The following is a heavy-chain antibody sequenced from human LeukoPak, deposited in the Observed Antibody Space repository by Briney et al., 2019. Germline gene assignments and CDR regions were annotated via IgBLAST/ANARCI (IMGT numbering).Heavy chain of an antibody. V-gene: IGHV4-30-4*01. CDR1: GGPISSGDYY. D-gene: IGHD3-3*01. CDR2: IYYSGST. J-gene: IGHJ4*02. CDR3: ATGTYYDFWSGYN. Sequence: SETLSLTCTVSGGPISSGDYYWSWIRQPPGKGLEWIGYIYYSGSTYYNPSLKSRVTISVDTSKNQFSLKLSSVTAADTAVYYCATGTYYDFWSGYNWGQGTVVTVSS.